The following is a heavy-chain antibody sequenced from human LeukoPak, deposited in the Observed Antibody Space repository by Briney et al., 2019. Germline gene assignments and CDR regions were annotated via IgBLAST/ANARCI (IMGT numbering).Heavy chain of an antibody. CDR3: ARDGEYGSGTPSDY. D-gene: IGHD3-10*01. J-gene: IGHJ4*02. Sequence: GGSLRLSCAASGFTVSSNYMSWVRQAPGKGLEWVSVIYSGGSTYYADSAKGRFTISRDNSKNTLYLQMNSLRAEDTAVYYCARDGEYGSGTPSDYWGQGTLVTVSS. CDR2: IYSGGST. CDR1: GFTVSSNY. V-gene: IGHV3-66*01.